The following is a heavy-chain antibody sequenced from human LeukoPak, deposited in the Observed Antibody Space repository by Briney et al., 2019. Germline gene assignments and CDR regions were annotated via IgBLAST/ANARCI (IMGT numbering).Heavy chain of an antibody. Sequence: ASVKVSCEASGYTLTAYYMHWVRQAPGQGLEWVGRIAPSVDTTNYAQKFRGRVTMTRDTSTSTVYMELSSLRSDDTAIYYCVREESGGYFDYWGQGTLVTVSS. CDR2: IAPSVDTT. CDR3: VREESGGYFDY. J-gene: IGHJ4*02. V-gene: IGHV1-46*01. D-gene: IGHD2-8*02. CDR1: GYTLTAYY.